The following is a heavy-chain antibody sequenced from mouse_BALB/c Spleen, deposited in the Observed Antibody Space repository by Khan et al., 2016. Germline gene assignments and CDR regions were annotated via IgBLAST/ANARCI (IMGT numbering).Heavy chain of an antibody. CDR3: ASLNWDVDY. Sequence: EVQLQESGPGLVKPSQSLSLTCTVTGYSITSDYAWNWIRQFPGNKLEWMGYISYSGSTSSNPSLKSRISIPRDTSKNKCVLQWNSLTTEDTATKDCASLNWDVDYGGQGTTLTFSS. D-gene: IGHD4-1*02. CDR2: ISYSGST. V-gene: IGHV3-2*02. J-gene: IGHJ2*01. CDR1: GYSITSDYA.